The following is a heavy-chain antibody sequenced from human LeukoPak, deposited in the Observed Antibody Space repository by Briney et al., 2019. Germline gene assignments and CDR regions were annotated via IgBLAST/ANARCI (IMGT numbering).Heavy chain of an antibody. CDR1: GFTFSIYS. V-gene: IGHV3-23*01. D-gene: IGHD3-9*01. CDR2: ISDSGGGT. CDR3: AKDVRTGYSFDI. Sequence: GGSLRLSCAASGFTFSIYSMNWVRLAPGKGLEWGSTISDSGGGTYYADSVKGRFTISRDNSRDTVSMQMASLRAEDTAIYYCAKDVRTGYSFDIWGQETMITVSS. J-gene: IGHJ3*02.